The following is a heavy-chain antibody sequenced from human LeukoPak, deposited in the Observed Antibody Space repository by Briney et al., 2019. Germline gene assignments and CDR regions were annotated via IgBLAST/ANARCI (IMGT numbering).Heavy chain of an antibody. CDR3: AGEYCVGDCYPDY. V-gene: IGHV1-69*13. CDR2: IIPIFGTA. J-gene: IGHJ4*02. Sequence: SVKVSCKASGGTFSSYAISWVRQAPGQGLEWMGGIIPIFGTANYAQKFQGRVTINADESTSTACMELSSMRSEDTAVYYCAGEYCVGDCYPDYWGQGTLVTVSS. CDR1: GGTFSSYA. D-gene: IGHD2-21*01.